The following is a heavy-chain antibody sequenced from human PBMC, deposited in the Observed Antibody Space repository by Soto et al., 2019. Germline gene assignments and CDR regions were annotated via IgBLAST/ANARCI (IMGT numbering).Heavy chain of an antibody. CDR3: ARDPPQQLALFDY. J-gene: IGHJ4*02. Sequence: GGSLRLSCAASGFTFSSYWMSWVRQAPGKGLEWVANIKQDGSEKYYVDSVKGRFTISRDNAKNSLYLQMNSLRAEDTAVYYCARDPPQQLALFDYWGQGTLVTVSS. D-gene: IGHD6-6*01. V-gene: IGHV3-7*05. CDR1: GFTFSSYW. CDR2: IKQDGSEK.